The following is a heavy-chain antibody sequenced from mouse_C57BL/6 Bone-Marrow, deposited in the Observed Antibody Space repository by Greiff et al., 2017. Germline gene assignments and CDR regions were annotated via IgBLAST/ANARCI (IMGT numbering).Heavy chain of an antibody. CDR2: IDPEDGDT. J-gene: IGHJ2*01. D-gene: IGHD2-1*01. CDR1: GFNIKDYY. V-gene: IGHV14-1*01. Sequence: VQLKESGAELVRPGASVKLSCTASGFNIKDYYMHWVKQRPEQGLEWIGRIDPEDGDTEYAPKFQGKATMTADTSSNPAYLQLSSLTSEDTAVYYCTSPYGKYWGQGTTLTVSS. CDR3: TSPYGKY.